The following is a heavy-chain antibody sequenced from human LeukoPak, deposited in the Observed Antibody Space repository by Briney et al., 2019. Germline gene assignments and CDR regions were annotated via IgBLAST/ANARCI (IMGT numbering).Heavy chain of an antibody. D-gene: IGHD6-13*01. V-gene: IGHV1-18*01. Sequence: GSVKVSCHASGSSSTNYGISWVREAPGQGLEWRGWVHIYRGNTNYAQKFQGRVTMTTDTSTSTVYMEVRGLRSDDTAMYYCARDVGITVADSFDPWGQGTLVTVSS. CDR3: ARDVGITVADSFDP. CDR1: GSSSTNYG. CDR2: VHIYRGNT. J-gene: IGHJ5*02.